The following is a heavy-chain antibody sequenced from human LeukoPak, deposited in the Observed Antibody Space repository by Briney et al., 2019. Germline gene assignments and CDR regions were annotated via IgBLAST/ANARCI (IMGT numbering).Heavy chain of an antibody. J-gene: IGHJ5*02. CDR2: INHSGST. Sequence: SQTLSLTCAVYGGSFSVYYWSCIRHPPGKGLECIGEINHSGSTNYNPSLKSRVTISVDTSKNQLSLRLSSVTAGDRAVCSWATRIRLRYFDWSPLGWFDTWGQGTLVTVSS. V-gene: IGHV4-34*01. CDR1: GGSFSVYY. CDR3: ATRIRLRYFDWSPLGWFDT. D-gene: IGHD3-9*01.